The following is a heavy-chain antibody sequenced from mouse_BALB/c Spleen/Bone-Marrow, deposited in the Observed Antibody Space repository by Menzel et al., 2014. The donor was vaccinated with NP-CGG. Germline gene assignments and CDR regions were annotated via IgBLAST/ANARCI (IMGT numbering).Heavy chain of an antibody. V-gene: IGHV5-6-3*01. Sequence: EVKVVESGGGLVQPGGSLKLSRVASGFTFSSYGMSWVRQTPDKRLELVATINNNGGSTYYPDSVKGQFTISRDNAKNTLYLQISSLKSEDTAMYYCARVYGWYFDVWGARTTVTVSS. CDR3: ARVYGWYFDV. D-gene: IGHD1-1*01. CDR1: GFTFSSYG. CDR2: INNNGGST. J-gene: IGHJ1*01.